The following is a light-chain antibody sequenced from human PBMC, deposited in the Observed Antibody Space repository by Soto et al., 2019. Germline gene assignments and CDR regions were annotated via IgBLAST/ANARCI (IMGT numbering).Light chain of an antibody. CDR3: QQYYSTPPT. Sequence: DIVMTQSPDSLAVSLGDRATINCKSSQSVLYSSNNKNYLAWYQQKPGQPPKLLIYWASTRESGVPDRFSGSGSGTYFTLTISRLQAEDGAFYYCQQYYSTPPTFGQGTKVEIK. J-gene: IGKJ1*01. CDR2: WAS. V-gene: IGKV4-1*01. CDR1: QSVLYSSNNKNY.